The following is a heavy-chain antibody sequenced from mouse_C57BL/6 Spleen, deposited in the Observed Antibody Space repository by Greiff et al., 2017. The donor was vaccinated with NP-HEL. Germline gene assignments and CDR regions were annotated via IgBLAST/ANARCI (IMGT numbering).Heavy chain of an antibody. V-gene: IGHV5-4*03. J-gene: IGHJ4*01. CDR2: ISDGGSYT. CDR1: GFTFSSYA. CDR3: ARGGRVTTDYYAMDY. Sequence: EVKLVESGGGLVKPGGSLKLSCAASGFTFSSYALSWVRQTPEKRLEWVATISDGGSYTYSPDNVKGRFTISRDNAKNNLYRQMSHLKSEDTAMYYCARGGRVTTDYYAMDYWGQGTSVTVSS. D-gene: IGHD2-2*01.